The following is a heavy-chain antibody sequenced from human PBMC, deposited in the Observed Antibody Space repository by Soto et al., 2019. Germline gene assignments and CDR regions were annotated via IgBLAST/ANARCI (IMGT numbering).Heavy chain of an antibody. CDR2: ISYDGSNK. Sequence: GESLKISCAASGFTFSSYGMHWVRQAPGKGLEWVAVISYDGSNKYYADSVKGRFTISRDNSKNTLYLQMNSLRAEDTAVYYCAKDYSSGSLDVWGQGTTVTVSS. CDR1: GFTFSSYG. D-gene: IGHD6-19*01. CDR3: AKDYSSGSLDV. V-gene: IGHV3-30*18. J-gene: IGHJ6*02.